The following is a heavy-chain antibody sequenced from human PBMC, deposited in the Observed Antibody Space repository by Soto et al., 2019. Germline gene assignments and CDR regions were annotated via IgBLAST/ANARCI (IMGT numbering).Heavy chain of an antibody. CDR2: IKSKTDGGTT. V-gene: IGHV3-15*01. J-gene: IGHJ4*02. Sequence: PXXSLRLSFAASGFTFSNAWMRWVRQAPGKGLEWVGRIKSKTDGGTTDYAAPVKGRFTISRDDSKNTLYLQMNSLKTEDTAVYYCTTDLYSSGWYPGNYWGQGTLVTVSS. CDR3: TTDLYSSGWYPGNY. D-gene: IGHD6-19*01. CDR1: GFTFSNAW.